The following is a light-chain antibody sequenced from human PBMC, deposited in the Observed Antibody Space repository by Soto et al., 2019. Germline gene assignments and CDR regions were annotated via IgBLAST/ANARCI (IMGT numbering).Light chain of an antibody. Sequence: QSVLTQPASASGSPGQSITISCTGTSSDVGGYNYVSWYQQHPGKAPKLMIYDVSNRPSGVSNRFSGSKSGNTASLTISGLQAEDEADYYCSSSTSRSTYVFGSGTKVTVL. CDR3: SSSTSRSTYV. CDR1: SSDVGGYNY. V-gene: IGLV2-14*03. J-gene: IGLJ1*01. CDR2: DVS.